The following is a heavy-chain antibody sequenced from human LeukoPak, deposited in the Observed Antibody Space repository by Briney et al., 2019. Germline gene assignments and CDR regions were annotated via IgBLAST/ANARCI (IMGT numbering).Heavy chain of an antibody. V-gene: IGHV3-30*04. CDR3: TKSDGSGLIRI. D-gene: IGHD3-22*01. Sequence: PGGSLRLSCAASGFTFSSYVMHWVRQAPGKGLEWVAIISYDGSNEYYADSVKGRFTISRDNSKNTLYLQMNSLRAAGTAVYYCTKSDGSGLIRICGRGTMVTVSS. CDR2: ISYDGSNE. CDR1: GFTFSSYV. J-gene: IGHJ3*02.